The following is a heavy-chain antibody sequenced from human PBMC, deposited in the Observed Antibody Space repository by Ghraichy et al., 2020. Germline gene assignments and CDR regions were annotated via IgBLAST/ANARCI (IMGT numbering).Heavy chain of an antibody. D-gene: IGHD3-3*01. Sequence: ASVKVSCKASGYTFTSYGISWVRQAPGQGLEWMGWISAYNGNTNYAQKLQGRVTMTTDTSTSTAYMELRSLRSDDTAVYYCARRNYDFWSGYYAYYYYGMDVWGQGTTVTVSS. CDR3: ARRNYDFWSGYYAYYYYGMDV. CDR2: ISAYNGNT. CDR1: GYTFTSYG. J-gene: IGHJ6*02. V-gene: IGHV1-18*01.